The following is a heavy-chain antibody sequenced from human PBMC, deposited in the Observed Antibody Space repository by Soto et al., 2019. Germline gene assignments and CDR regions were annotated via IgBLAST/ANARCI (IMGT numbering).Heavy chain of an antibody. CDR1: GGSFSGYY. V-gene: IGHV4-34*01. D-gene: IGHD3-9*01. J-gene: IGHJ3*02. Sequence: PSETLSLTCAVYGGSFSGYYWSWIRQPPGKGLEWIGEINHSGSTNYNPSLKSRVTISVDTSKNQFSLKLSSVTAADTAVYYCARGRVLRYFDSLSGKKSNDAFDIWGQGTMVTVSS. CDR3: ARGRVLRYFDSLSGKKSNDAFDI. CDR2: INHSGST.